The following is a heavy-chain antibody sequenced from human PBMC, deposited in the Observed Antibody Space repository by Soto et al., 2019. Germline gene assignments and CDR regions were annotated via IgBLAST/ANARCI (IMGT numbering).Heavy chain of an antibody. J-gene: IGHJ4*02. CDR3: ARVYYYDSSGYYGEYYFDY. CDR1: GYTFTSYG. CDR2: ISAYNGNT. D-gene: IGHD3-22*01. Sequence: ASVKVSCKASGYTFTSYGISWVRQAPGQGLEWMGWISAYNGNTNYAQKLQGRVTMTTDTSTSTAYMELRSLRSDDTAVYYCARVYYYDSSGYYGEYYFDYWGQGTLVTVSS. V-gene: IGHV1-18*01.